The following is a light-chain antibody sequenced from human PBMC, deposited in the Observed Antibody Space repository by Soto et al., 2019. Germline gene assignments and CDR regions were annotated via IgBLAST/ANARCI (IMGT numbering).Light chain of an antibody. CDR3: QQYNNWPTWT. J-gene: IGKJ1*01. V-gene: IGKV3-15*01. CDR2: GAS. CDR1: QSVSSN. Sequence: EVVMTQSPATLSVSPGERATLSCRASQSVSSNLAWYQQKPGKAPRLLIYGASTRAPGIPARFSGSGSETEFTLTIRSLQAEDSAVYFCQQYNNWPTWTFGQGTKVDI.